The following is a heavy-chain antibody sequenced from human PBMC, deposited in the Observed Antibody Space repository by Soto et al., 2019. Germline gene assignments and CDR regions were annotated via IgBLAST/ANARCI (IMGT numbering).Heavy chain of an antibody. CDR2: IYKSGLA. V-gene: IGHV4-39*01. CDR3: ARPPYAHWAFAV. D-gene: IGHD2-2*01. J-gene: IGHJ3*01. CDR1: GDSMAISDFL. Sequence: PSETLSLTCTVSGDSMAISDFLWGWLRQPPGKGLEWIGGIYKSGLADYNPSFRRRASVSVATPRNQLFLNLSSMTAADAAIYYCARPPYAHWAFAVWGPGKLVTAS.